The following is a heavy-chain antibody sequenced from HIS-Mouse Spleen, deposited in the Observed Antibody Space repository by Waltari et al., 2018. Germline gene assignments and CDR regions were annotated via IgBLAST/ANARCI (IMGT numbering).Heavy chain of an antibody. J-gene: IGHJ3*02. D-gene: IGHD6-13*01. CDR2: IIRSLVVA. CDR3: ARHPEIAAAVGAFDI. V-gene: IGHV1-69*04. CDR1: GGTFSSYA. Sequence: QVQLVQSGAEVKKPGSSVKVSCKASGGTFSSYAISWVRQAPGQGLEWMGRIIRSLVVANYAQKFQGRVTITADKSTSTAYMELSSLRSEDTAVYYCARHPEIAAAVGAFDIWGQGTMVTVSS.